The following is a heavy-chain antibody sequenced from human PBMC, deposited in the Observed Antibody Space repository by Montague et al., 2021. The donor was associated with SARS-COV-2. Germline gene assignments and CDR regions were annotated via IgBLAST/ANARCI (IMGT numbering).Heavy chain of an antibody. CDR1: GGSFSDYY. CDR3: ARGRVDTTMTLVVSTGAAHYFDY. J-gene: IGHJ4*02. D-gene: IGHD3-22*01. Sequence: SETLSLTCAVYGGSFSDYYWTWIRQPPGKGLEWLGEVNHSGRINYNPSLKSRITISVDTSKNQFSLRLNSVTATDTAVYYCARGRVDTTMTLVVSTGAAHYFDYWGQGTLVAVSS. CDR2: VNHSGRI. V-gene: IGHV4-34*01.